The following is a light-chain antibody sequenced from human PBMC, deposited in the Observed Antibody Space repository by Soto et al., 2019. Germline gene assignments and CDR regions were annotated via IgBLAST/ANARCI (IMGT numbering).Light chain of an antibody. V-gene: IGKV3-20*01. CDR1: HSVSSSY. CDR2: GAS. CDR3: QQHGSSPPYT. Sequence: EIVLTQSPGTLSLSPGERATLSCRASHSVSSSYLAWYQQKPGQAPRLLIYGASSRATGIPDRFSGSGSGTDFTLTISRLVPEDFAVYYCQQHGSSPPYTFGQGTKLEIK. J-gene: IGKJ2*01.